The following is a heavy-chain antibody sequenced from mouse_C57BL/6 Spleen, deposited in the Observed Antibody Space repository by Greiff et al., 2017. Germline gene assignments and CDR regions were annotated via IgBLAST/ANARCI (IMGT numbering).Heavy chain of an antibody. CDR2: ISNGGGST. Sequence: EVQRVESGGGLVQPGGSLKLSCAASGFTFSDYYMYWVRQTPEKRLEWVAYISNGGGSTYYPDTVKGRFTISRDNAKNTLYLQMSRLKSEDTAMYYCARRYAYWGQGTLVTVSA. CDR1: GFTFSDYY. CDR3: ARRYAY. J-gene: IGHJ3*01. V-gene: IGHV5-12*01.